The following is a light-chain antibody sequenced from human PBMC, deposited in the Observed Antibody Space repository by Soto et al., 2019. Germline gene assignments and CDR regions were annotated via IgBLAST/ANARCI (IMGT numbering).Light chain of an antibody. CDR3: QQSYSSPRR. CDR2: GAS. J-gene: IGKJ1*01. Sequence: LTISTGAVSLAPEERTTLSCRASQSVSSSYLAWFQQKPGQAPRLLIYGASSRATGIPDRFCGSGCGTDFTLIISSVQPEEVVTDYCQQSYSSPRRFGQGTKVDIK. V-gene: IGKV3-20*01. CDR1: QSVSSSY.